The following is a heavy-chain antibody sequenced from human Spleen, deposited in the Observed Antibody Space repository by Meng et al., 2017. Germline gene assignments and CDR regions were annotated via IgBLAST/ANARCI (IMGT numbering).Heavy chain of an antibody. J-gene: IGHJ4*02. D-gene: IGHD4-17*01. V-gene: IGHV4-34*01. CDR1: GGSFSGYY. CDR2: IYHSGST. Sequence: SETLSLTCAVYGGSFSGYYWSWIRQSPGKGLEWIANIYHSGSTYYNPSLKSRVTISVDTSTNQFSLRLSSVTAADTAVYYCARDKGRGDYDYWGQGILVTVSS. CDR3: ARDKGRGDYDY.